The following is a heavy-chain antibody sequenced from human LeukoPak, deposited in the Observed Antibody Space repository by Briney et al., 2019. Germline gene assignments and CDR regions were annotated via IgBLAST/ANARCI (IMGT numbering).Heavy chain of an antibody. Sequence: SETLSLTCTVSGGSISSYYWSWIRQPPGKGLEWIGSIYYSGSTYYNPSLKSRVTISVDTSKNQFSLKLSSVTAADTAVYYCARRKWEPASYYYYMDVWGKGTTVTISS. J-gene: IGHJ6*03. CDR2: IYYSGST. CDR3: ARRKWEPASYYYYMDV. CDR1: GGSISSYY. D-gene: IGHD1-26*01. V-gene: IGHV4-59*05.